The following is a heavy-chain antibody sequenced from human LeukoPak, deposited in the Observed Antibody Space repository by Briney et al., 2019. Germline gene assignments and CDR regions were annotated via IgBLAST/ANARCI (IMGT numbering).Heavy chain of an antibody. J-gene: IGHJ4*02. V-gene: IGHV1-18*01. CDR2: ISAYNGNT. CDR1: GYTFTSYG. Sequence: GASVKVSCKASGYTFTSYGISWVRQAPGQGLEWMGWISAYNGNTNYAQKLQGRVTMTTDTSTSTAYMELRSLRSDDTAVYYCARAISYSSSWYFDYCGQGTLVTVSS. CDR3: ARAISYSSSWYFDY. D-gene: IGHD6-13*01.